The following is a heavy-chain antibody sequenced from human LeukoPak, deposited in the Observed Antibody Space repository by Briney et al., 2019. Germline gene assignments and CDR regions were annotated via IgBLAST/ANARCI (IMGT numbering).Heavy chain of an antibody. Sequence: SETLSLTCAVSGYSISSGYYXXXXXXXXXXXXEWXXSIYHSGXXXXXXXXXXXXXXXVDTSXNQFSLKLSSVTAADTAVYYCARVNSYYYMDVWGKGTTVTVSS. J-gene: IGHJ6*03. CDR1: GYSISSGYY. CDR2: IYHSGXX. V-gene: IGHV4-38-2*01. CDR3: ARVNSYYYMDV.